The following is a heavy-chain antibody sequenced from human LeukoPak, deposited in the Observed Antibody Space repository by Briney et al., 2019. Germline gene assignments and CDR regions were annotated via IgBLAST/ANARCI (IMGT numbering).Heavy chain of an antibody. V-gene: IGHV3-30*02. Sequence: PGGSLRLSCAASGFTFSSYGMHWVRQAPGKGLEWVAFIRYDGSNKYYADSVKGRFTISRDNSKNTLYLQMKSLRAEDTAVYYCAQGREYYYYMDAWGKGTTVTISS. CDR1: GFTFSSYG. CDR3: AQGREYYYYMDA. J-gene: IGHJ6*03. CDR2: IRYDGSNK.